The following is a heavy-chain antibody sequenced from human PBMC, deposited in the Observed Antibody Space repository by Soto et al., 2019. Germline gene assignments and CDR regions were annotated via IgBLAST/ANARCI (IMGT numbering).Heavy chain of an antibody. J-gene: IGHJ6*02. D-gene: IGHD2-2*01. CDR3: ARERYQVISDGMDV. V-gene: IGHV1-2*02. Sequence: SVKVSCKASGYTFTGYYIHWVREAPGQGLEWMGWINPQTGGTSYAQKFQGRVTLSRDTSINTAYLELSRLRFDDAAVYFCARERYQVISDGMDVWGQGTTVTVSS. CDR2: INPQTGGT. CDR1: GYTFTGYY.